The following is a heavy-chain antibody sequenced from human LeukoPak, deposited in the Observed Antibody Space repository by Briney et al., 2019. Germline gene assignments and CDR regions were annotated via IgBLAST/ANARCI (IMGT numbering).Heavy chain of an antibody. CDR3: ARHYPRDTVAVD. Sequence: GGSLRLSCAASGFTVSNNYMSWVRQAPGKGLEWVSIVYSGGSTFYADSVKGRFTISRDNSKNTLTLQMNSLRAEDTAVYYCARHYPRDTVAVDWGQGTLVTVSS. V-gene: IGHV3-66*04. CDR2: VYSGGST. D-gene: IGHD4-11*01. J-gene: IGHJ4*02. CDR1: GFTVSNNY.